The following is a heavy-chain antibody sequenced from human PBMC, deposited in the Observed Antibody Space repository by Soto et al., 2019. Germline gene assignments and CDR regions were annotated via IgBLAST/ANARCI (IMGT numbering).Heavy chain of an antibody. CDR1: GFSFSSYG. D-gene: IGHD2-2*01. J-gene: IGHJ6*02. Sequence: QVQLVESGGGVVQPGRSLRLSCAASGFSFSSYGMHWVRQAPGKGLELVAVISYDGSNKYYADSVKGRFTISRDTSKNTLYLQMNSLRAEDTAVFYCVKDRRTEAYGLEVWGQGTTVTVSS. CDR3: VKDRRTEAYGLEV. V-gene: IGHV3-30*18. CDR2: ISYDGSNK.